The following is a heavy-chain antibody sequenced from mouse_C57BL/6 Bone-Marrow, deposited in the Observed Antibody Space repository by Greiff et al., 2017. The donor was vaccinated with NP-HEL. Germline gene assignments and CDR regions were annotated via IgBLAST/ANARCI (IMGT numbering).Heavy chain of an antibody. CDR2: ISDGGSYT. CDR3: ARDRRSAYYYGSSLYAMDY. V-gene: IGHV5-4*01. J-gene: IGHJ4*01. CDR1: GFTFSSYA. Sequence: DVKLVESGGGLVKPGGSLKLSCAASGFTFSSYAMSWVRQTPEKRLEWVATISDGGSYTYYPDNVKGRFTISRDNAKNNLYLQMSHLKSEDTAMYYCARDRRSAYYYGSSLYAMDYWGQGTSVTVSS. D-gene: IGHD1-1*01.